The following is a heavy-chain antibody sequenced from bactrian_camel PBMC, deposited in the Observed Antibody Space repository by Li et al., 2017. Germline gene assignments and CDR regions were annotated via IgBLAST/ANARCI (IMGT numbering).Heavy chain of an antibody. Sequence: VQLVESGGGSVQAGGSLRLSCTASGATASTNSVAWFRQAPGKEREGVATIYTGTGSTEYADSVKGRFTISHDNAKNTVYLQMNSLKPEDTAVYYCAAIIVFTTPVHSATCRPMRGSLPTYNYWGQGTQVTVS. CDR1: GATASTNS. J-gene: IGHJ4*01. V-gene: IGHV3S54*01. CDR3: AAIIVFTTPVHSATCRPMRGSLPTYNY. D-gene: IGHD2*01. CDR2: IYTGTGST.